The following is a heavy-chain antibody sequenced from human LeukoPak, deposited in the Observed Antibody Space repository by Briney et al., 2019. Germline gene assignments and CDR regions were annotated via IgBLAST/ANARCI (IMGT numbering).Heavy chain of an antibody. CDR2: IYWNDDQ. J-gene: IGHJ4*02. Sequence: SGPTLSNPTPALTLTCTFSGFSRSTNGMGVGWSRQPPGKALEWLALIYWNDDQHFIPSLQSRLTITKDTSNSQVVLTMTHMSLMDTATYYCPHRHRSPSGYYNIFDYWGQGTLVTVSS. CDR1: GFSRSTNGMG. V-gene: IGHV2-5*01. CDR3: PHRHRSPSGYYNIFDY. D-gene: IGHD3-9*01.